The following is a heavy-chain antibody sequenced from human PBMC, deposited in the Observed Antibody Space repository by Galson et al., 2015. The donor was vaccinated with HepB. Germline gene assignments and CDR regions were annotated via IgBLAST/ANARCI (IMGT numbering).Heavy chain of an antibody. CDR2: IWYDGSNK. D-gene: IGHD4-17*01. V-gene: IGHV3-33*08. Sequence: SLRLSCAASGFTFSSYAIMWVRQAPGKGLEWVAVIWYDGSNKYYADSVKGRFTISRDNFKKMVYLQMNSLRAEDTAVYYCARDRVLRSLGYWYFDLWGRGTLVTVSS. J-gene: IGHJ2*01. CDR3: ARDRVLRSLGYWYFDL. CDR1: GFTFSSYA.